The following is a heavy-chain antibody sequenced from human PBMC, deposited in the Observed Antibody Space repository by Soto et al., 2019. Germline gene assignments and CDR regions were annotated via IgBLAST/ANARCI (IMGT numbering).Heavy chain of an antibody. Sequence: PSETLSLTCAVSVGSIASSDWWNWVRQTPEKGLEWIGEIFHEGNIIYNPSLKSRVTISVDTSKNQFSLRLNSVTAADTAVYYCARVPSKDWCFDVWGRGTLVTVSS. CDR3: ARVPSKDWCFDV. CDR2: IFHEGNI. CDR1: VGSIASSDW. V-gene: IGHV4-4*02. J-gene: IGHJ2*01.